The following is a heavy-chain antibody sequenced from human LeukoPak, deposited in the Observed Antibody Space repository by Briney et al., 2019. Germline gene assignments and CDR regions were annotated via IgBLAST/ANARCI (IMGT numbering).Heavy chain of an antibody. V-gene: IGHV3-23*01. CDR1: GFTFNNYA. J-gene: IGHJ4*02. Sequence: GGSLRLSCAASGFTFNNYALTWVRQAPGKGLEWVSVINGGRGDRYYVESVKGRLTISRDNSKNTLYLQMNSLRAEDTAVYYCVKVAGLLGAPYFFDYWGQGTLVTVSS. CDR3: VKVAGLLGAPYFFDY. D-gene: IGHD3-3*01. CDR2: INGGRGDR.